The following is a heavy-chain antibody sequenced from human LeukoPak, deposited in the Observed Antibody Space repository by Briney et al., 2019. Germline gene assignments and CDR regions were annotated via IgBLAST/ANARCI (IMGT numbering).Heavy chain of an antibody. V-gene: IGHV4-34*01. CDR2: INHSGST. CDR1: GGSFSGYY. J-gene: IGHJ4*02. D-gene: IGHD2-21*02. CDR3: AAVAYCGGDCYSMDY. Sequence: SETLSLTCAVYGGSFSGYYWSWIRQPPGKGLERIGEINHSGSTNYNPSLKSRVTISVDTSKNQFSLKLSSVTAADTAVYYCAAVAYCGGDCYSMDYWGQGTLVTVSS.